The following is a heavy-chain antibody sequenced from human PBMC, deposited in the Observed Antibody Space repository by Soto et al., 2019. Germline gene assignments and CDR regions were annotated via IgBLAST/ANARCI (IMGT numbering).Heavy chain of an antibody. Sequence: EVQLVQSGAEVKKPGESLKISCKGSGYSFTSYWIGWVRQMPGKGLEWMGIIYPGDSDTRYSPSFQGQVTISADKSISTAYLQWSSLKASDTAMYYCARQNSYGDYASDAFDIWGQGTMVTVSS. J-gene: IGHJ3*02. CDR3: ARQNSYGDYASDAFDI. D-gene: IGHD4-17*01. V-gene: IGHV5-51*01. CDR2: IYPGDSDT. CDR1: GYSFTSYW.